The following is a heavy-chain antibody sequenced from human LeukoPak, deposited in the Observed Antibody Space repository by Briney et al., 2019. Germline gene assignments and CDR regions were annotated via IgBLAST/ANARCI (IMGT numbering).Heavy chain of an antibody. CDR1: GWSFSSSSYY. D-gene: IGHD5-18*01. CDR3: RRNVRLAIHLSHYMDV. J-gene: IGHJ6*03. Sequence: SETLSLTCNASGWSFSSSSYYWVWIRQPPGKGLEWIGSVYYAGNTYYDPSLKSRVTISVDTSKNQFSLPPRYLTAADGAVYYFRRNVRLAIHLSHYMDVWGKGTTV. CDR2: VYYAGNT. V-gene: IGHV4-39*01.